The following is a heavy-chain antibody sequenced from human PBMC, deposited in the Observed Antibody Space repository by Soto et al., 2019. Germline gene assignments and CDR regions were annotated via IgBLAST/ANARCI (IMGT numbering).Heavy chain of an antibody. J-gene: IGHJ4*02. Sequence: GGSLRLSCAASGFTFSSYAMSWVRQAPGKGLEWVSAISGSGGSTYYADSVKGRFTISRDNSKNTLYLQMNSLRAEDTAVYYCAKDESPNYYGSGSYSDYWGQGTLVTVSS. CDR1: GFTFSSYA. CDR3: AKDESPNYYGSGSYSDY. D-gene: IGHD3-10*01. V-gene: IGHV3-23*01. CDR2: ISGSGGST.